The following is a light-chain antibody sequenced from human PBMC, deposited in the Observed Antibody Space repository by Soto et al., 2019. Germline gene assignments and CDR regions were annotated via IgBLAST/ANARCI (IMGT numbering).Light chain of an antibody. CDR3: CSYVGATTYV. J-gene: IGLJ1*01. Sequence: QSVLTQPASVSGSPGQSITISCTGTSSTVGGFNVVSWYQQHPGKAPKAIIYEGIKRPSGVSNRFSGSNSGSTASLTISGLQAEDEADYYCCSYVGATTYVFGTGTKV. CDR1: SSTVGGFNV. V-gene: IGLV2-23*01. CDR2: EGI.